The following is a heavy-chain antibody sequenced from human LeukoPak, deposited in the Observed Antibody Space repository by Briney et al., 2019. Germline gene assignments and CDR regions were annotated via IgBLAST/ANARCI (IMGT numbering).Heavy chain of an antibody. CDR3: ARLYYYDSSGYYYTFDY. J-gene: IGHJ4*02. D-gene: IGHD3-22*01. Sequence: PSETLSLTCAVTGVSLSSYYWTWIRQPAGKELEWIGRIYTNGNSNYSPSLRSRATMSIDTSKNQFSLKLSSVTAADTAVYYCARLYYYDSSGYYYTFDYWGQGTLVTVSS. CDR1: GVSLSSYY. V-gene: IGHV4-4*07. CDR2: IYTNGNS.